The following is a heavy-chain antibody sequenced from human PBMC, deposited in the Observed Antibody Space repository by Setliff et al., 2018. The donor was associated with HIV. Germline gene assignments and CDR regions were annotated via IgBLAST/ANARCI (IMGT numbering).Heavy chain of an antibody. CDR1: GFTFDDYA. CDR2: IQYDGSNK. Sequence: GGSLRLSCAASGFTFDDYALTWVRQAPGKGLEWVTFIQYDGSNKYYADSVKGRFTISRDNSKNTLYLQMNNLRAEDTAVYYCAKSPAGGRPYYYYYMDVWGKGTTVTVSS. J-gene: IGHJ6*03. CDR3: AKSPAGGRPYYYYYMDV. V-gene: IGHV3-30*02. D-gene: IGHD2-15*01.